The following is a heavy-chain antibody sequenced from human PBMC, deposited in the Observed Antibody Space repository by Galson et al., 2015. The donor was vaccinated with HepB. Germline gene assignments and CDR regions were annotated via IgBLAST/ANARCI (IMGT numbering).Heavy chain of an antibody. Sequence: SLRLSCAASGFTFRRYGMHWVRLAPGKGLEWVAFISSGGGRKDYADSVRGRFSISRDDSRDILYLQMDSLRVDDAARYYCARDGSHYDVDYWGQGTLVTVFS. D-gene: IGHD1-26*01. J-gene: IGHJ4*02. CDR3: ARDGSHYDVDY. V-gene: IGHV3-33*08. CDR2: ISSGGGRK. CDR1: GFTFRRYG.